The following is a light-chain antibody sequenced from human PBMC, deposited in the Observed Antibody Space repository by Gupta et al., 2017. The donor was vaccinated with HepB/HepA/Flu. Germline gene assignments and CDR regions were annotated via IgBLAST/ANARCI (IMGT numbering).Light chain of an antibody. CDR3: QQYVT. J-gene: IGKJ5*01. CDR1: QSVSSSY. Sequence: EIVLTQSPGTLSLSPGERATLSCRASQSVSSSYLAWYQQRPGQAPRLLIYGASSRATDFTRTISRMEPEDFAGYDGQQYVTFGQGTQLEIK. CDR2: GAS. V-gene: IGKV3-20*01.